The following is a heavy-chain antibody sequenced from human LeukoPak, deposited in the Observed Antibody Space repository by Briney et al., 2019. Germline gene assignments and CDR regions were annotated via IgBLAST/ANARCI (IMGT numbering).Heavy chain of an antibody. CDR1: GGSFSGYY. V-gene: IGHV4-34*01. D-gene: IGHD5-12*01. Sequence: SETLSLTCAVYGGSFSGYYWSWIRQPPGKGLEWIGEINHSGSTNYNPTLKSRVTISVDTSKNQFSLKLSSVTAADTAVYYCARRGEYSGSPLDYWGQGTLVTVSS. CDR2: INHSGST. CDR3: ARRGEYSGSPLDY. J-gene: IGHJ4*02.